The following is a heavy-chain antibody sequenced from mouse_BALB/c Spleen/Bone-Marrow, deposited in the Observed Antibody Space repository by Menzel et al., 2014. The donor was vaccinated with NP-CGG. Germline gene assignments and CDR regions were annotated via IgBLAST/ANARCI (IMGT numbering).Heavy chain of an antibody. V-gene: IGHV14-3*02. CDR1: GFNIKDTY. J-gene: IGHJ2*01. Sequence: VQLQQSGAELVKPGASVKLSCTASGFNIKDTYIHWVKRRPEQGLEWIGRIDPENGNIPYDPKFQVKATITADTSSNTAYLQLSSLTSEDTAVYYCTRRGFDFWGQGTTLTVSS. CDR2: IDPENGNI. CDR3: TRRGFDF.